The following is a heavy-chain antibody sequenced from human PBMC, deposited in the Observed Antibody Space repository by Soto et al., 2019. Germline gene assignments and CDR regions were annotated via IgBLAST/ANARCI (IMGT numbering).Heavy chain of an antibody. CDR1: GGTFKTYP. J-gene: IGHJ4*02. V-gene: IGHV1-69*01. CDR2: IIPAIPTP. Sequence: QVQLVQSGAEVTKPGSSVKVSCKTSGGTFKTYPITWVRQAPGQGLEWMGGIIPAIPTPNYALKVEGRVTIAAEESTSTAYVELGSLRSEDTAVYYCASGIEAWSHLAYYDSWGQGTLVIVSS. D-gene: IGHD2-15*01. CDR3: ASGIEAWSHLAYYDS.